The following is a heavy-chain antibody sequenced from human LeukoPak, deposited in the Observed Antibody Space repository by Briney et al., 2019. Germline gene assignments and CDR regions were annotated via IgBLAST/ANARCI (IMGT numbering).Heavy chain of an antibody. Sequence: SETLSLTCTVSVYSLSADYFWGWIRQPPGKGLEWIGSVYHTGSTFYNPSLQSRLTISVDTSKNQFSLQLRSVTAADTALYYCARGLGPTNWHYYMDVWGKGTTVTVSS. V-gene: IGHV4-38-2*02. J-gene: IGHJ6*03. D-gene: IGHD3/OR15-3a*01. CDR2: VYHTGST. CDR3: ARGLGPTNWHYYMDV. CDR1: VYSLSADYF.